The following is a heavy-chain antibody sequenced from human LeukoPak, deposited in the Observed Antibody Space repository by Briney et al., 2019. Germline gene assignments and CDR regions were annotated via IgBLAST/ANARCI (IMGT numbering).Heavy chain of an antibody. CDR2: ISGSSGST. J-gene: IGHJ4*02. CDR1: GFDFSGFS. Sequence: GGSLRLSCVVSGFDFSGFSMSWVRQAPGKGLEWVSAISGSSGSTYYADSVKGRFTISRDNSKNTLYLQMNSLRAEDTAIYYCAKEPNWNDYFDYWGQGTLVTVSS. D-gene: IGHD1-1*01. V-gene: IGHV3-23*01. CDR3: AKEPNWNDYFDY.